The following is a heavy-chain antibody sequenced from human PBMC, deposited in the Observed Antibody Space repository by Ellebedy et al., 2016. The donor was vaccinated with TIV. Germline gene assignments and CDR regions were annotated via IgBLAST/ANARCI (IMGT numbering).Heavy chain of an antibody. D-gene: IGHD3-22*01. CDR3: AKLDSSGYYYGRFDY. V-gene: IGHV3-23*01. CDR1: GFTFRNFA. J-gene: IGHJ4*02. Sequence: GESLKISCAASGFTFRNFAMTWVRQAPGRGLEWVSSISSSGVSTDYADSVRGRVTISRDNSKNTLYLQMNSLRADETALYYCAKLDSSGYYYGRFDYWGQGTLVTVSS. CDR2: ISSSGVST.